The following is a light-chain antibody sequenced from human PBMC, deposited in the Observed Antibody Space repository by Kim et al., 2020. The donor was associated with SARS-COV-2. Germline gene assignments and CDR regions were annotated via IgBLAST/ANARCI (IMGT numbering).Light chain of an antibody. Sequence: ASVGDRVTITCRASQSISSRLAWYQLKPGKAPKLVIYDASSLQSGVPSRFSGSGSWTEFTLTISSLQPDDFATYYCQHYNSYPWTFGQGTKVDIK. J-gene: IGKJ1*01. CDR3: QHYNSYPWT. CDR2: DAS. CDR1: QSISSR. V-gene: IGKV1-5*01.